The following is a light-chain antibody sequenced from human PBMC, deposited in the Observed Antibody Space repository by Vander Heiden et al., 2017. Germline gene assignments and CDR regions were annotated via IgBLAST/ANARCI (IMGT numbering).Light chain of an antibody. V-gene: IGKV3-20*01. CDR2: GAS. CDR1: QSRSRSY. CDR3: QQYGSSPPYT. J-gene: IGKJ2*01. Sequence: EVVLPQSPGTLSLSLGESATPSCRASQSRSRSYLAWYQQKPGQAPMLLMYGASTRATGIPDRFSGSGSGTDFTLTISRLEPEDLAVYDCQQYGSSPPYTFGQGTKLEIK.